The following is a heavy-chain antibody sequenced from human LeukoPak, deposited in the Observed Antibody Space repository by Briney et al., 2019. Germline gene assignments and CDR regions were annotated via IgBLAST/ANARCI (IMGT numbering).Heavy chain of an antibody. CDR1: GFTVSSNY. CDR2: IYSGGST. D-gene: IGHD3-10*01. Sequence: GGSLRLSCAASGFTVSSNYMSWVRQAPGKGLEWVSVIYSGGSTYYADSVKGRFTISRDNSKNTLYLQMNSLRAEDTAVYYCARRWFREDDAFDIWGQGTMVTVSS. CDR3: ARRWFREDDAFDI. J-gene: IGHJ3*02. V-gene: IGHV3-66*01.